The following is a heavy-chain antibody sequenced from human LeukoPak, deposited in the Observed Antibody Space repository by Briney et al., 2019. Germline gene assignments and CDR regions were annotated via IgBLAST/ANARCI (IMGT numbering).Heavy chain of an antibody. D-gene: IGHD7-27*01. CDR2: ISWNSGSI. CDR1: GFTFDDYA. V-gene: IGHV3-9*01. J-gene: IGHJ6*03. Sequence: SLRLSCAASGFTFDDYAMHWVRQAPGKGLEWVSGISWNSGSIGYADSVKGRFTISRDNAKNSLHLQMNSVRAEDTALYYCAKANGGYLYYYFMDVWGKGTTVTVSS. CDR3: AKANGGYLYYYFMDV.